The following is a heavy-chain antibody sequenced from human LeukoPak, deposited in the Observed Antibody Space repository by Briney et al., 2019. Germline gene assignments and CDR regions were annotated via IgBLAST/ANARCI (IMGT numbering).Heavy chain of an antibody. CDR1: GYSFTSYW. CDR3: ARHMYYYDSSGYYPDY. J-gene: IGHJ4*02. D-gene: IGHD3-22*01. Sequence: GESLKISCKGSGYSFTSYWIGWVRQMPGKGLEWMGIIYPGDSDTRYSPSFQGQVTISADKSISTAYLQWSSLKASDTAMHYCARHMYYYDSSGYYPDYWGQGTLVTVSS. CDR2: IYPGDSDT. V-gene: IGHV5-51*01.